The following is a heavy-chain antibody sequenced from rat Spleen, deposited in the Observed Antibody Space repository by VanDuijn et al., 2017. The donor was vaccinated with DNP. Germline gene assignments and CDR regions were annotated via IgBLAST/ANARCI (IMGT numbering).Heavy chain of an antibody. CDR1: GFTFSNYD. CDR2: ISPSGGST. V-gene: IGHV5-25*01. J-gene: IGHJ4*01. Sequence: EVQLVGSGGGLVQPGRSLKLSCAASGFTFSNYDMAWVRQAPTKGLAWVASISPSGGSTYYRDSVKGRFTVSRDNAKSSLYLQMDSLRSEDTATYYCARGAMDAWGQGTSVTVSS. CDR3: ARGAMDA.